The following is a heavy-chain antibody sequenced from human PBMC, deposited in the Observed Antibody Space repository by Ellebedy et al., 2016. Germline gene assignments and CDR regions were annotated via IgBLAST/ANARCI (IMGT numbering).Heavy chain of an antibody. V-gene: IGHV4-30-4*01. CDR3: ARTRDSSGYLFRTPPPKNDTFDI. Sequence: SETLSLXCTVSGGSISSGDYYWSWIRQPPGKGLEWIGYIYYSGSTYYNPSLKSRVTISVDTSKNQFSLKLSSVTAADTAVYYCARTRDSSGYLFRTPPPKNDTFDIWGQGTMVTVSS. CDR2: IYYSGST. CDR1: GGSISSGDYY. J-gene: IGHJ3*02. D-gene: IGHD3-22*01.